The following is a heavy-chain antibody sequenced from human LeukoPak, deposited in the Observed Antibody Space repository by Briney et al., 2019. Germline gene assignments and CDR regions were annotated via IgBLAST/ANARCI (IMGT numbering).Heavy chain of an antibody. V-gene: IGHV3-23*01. CDR2: IGGSGGST. Sequence: GGSLRLSCAASGFTFSSYGMHWVRQAPGKGLEWVSAIGGSGGSTYYADSVMGRFTISRDNSKNTLYLQMNSLRAEDTAVYYCAKSYCGGDCYSGGFDYWGQGTLVTVSS. CDR1: GFTFSSYG. CDR3: AKSYCGGDCYSGGFDY. D-gene: IGHD2-21*02. J-gene: IGHJ4*02.